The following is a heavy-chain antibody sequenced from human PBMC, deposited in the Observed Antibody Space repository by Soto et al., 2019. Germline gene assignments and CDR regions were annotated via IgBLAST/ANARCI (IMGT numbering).Heavy chain of an antibody. D-gene: IGHD1-26*01. V-gene: IGHV3-74*01. J-gene: IGHJ2*01. CDR3: ARGGSLNWYVDL. CDR1: GFTFSSYW. Sequence: EVQLVESGGGLVQPGGSLRLSCAASGFTFSSYWMHWVRQAPGKGLVWVSRINSDGSGTSYADSVKGRVTISRDNAKNTLYLQMNSLRAEDTAVYYCARGGSLNWYVDLWGRGTLVTVSS. CDR2: INSDGSGT.